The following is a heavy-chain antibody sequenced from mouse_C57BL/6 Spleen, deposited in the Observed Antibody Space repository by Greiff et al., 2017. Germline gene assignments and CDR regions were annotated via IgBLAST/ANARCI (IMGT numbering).Heavy chain of an antibody. Sequence: QVQLQQSGAELVRPGASVTLSCKASGYTFTDYEMHWVKQTPVHGLEWIGAIDPETGGTAYNQKFKGKAILTADKSSSTAYMELRSLTSEDSAVYYCTRSFYYYGSSYGFDYWGQGTTLTVSS. CDR3: TRSFYYYGSSYGFDY. CDR2: IDPETGGT. J-gene: IGHJ2*01. V-gene: IGHV1-15*01. D-gene: IGHD1-1*01. CDR1: GYTFTDYE.